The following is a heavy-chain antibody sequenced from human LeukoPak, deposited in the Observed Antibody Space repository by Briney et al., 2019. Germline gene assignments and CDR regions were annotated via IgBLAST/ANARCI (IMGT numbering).Heavy chain of an antibody. CDR3: ARAEVYCSSTSCYNIYFDY. Sequence: KSSETLSLTCAVYGGSFSGYYWSWLRQPPGKGLEWIGEINHSGSTNYNPSLKSRVTISVDTSKNQFSLKLSSVTAADTAVYYCARAEVYCSSTSCYNIYFDYWGQGTLVTVSS. CDR1: GGSFSGYY. J-gene: IGHJ4*02. D-gene: IGHD2-2*02. V-gene: IGHV4-34*01. CDR2: INHSGST.